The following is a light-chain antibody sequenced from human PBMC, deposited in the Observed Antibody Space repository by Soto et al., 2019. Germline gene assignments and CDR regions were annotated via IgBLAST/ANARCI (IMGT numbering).Light chain of an antibody. Sequence: QSVLIQPPSASGTPGQRVTISCSGSTPNIGSNTVNWYQQVPGTAPKFLMYSDNQRPLGVPDRFSGSKSGTSASLAISGLQSEDEGDVYCATWDDSLNGWVFGGGTKLTVL. J-gene: IGLJ3*02. V-gene: IGLV1-44*01. CDR2: SDN. CDR1: TPNIGSNT. CDR3: ATWDDSLNGWV.